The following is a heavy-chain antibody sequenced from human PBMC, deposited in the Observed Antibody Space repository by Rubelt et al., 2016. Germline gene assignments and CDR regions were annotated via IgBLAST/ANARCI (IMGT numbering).Heavy chain of an antibody. CDR1: GFTFSSYA. CDR3: ARDSPNPYWYFDL. CDR2: IYGSAARYGDAAKT. Sequence: VQLVESGGGVVQPGRSLRLSCVVSGFTFSSYAMTWVRQAPGKGLEWVSVIYGSAARYGDAAKTYYADSVKGRFTIARDNSRDTRDLQMESLRAEDTAVYYCARDSPNPYWYFDLWGRGTLVTVSS. V-gene: IGHV3-23*04. J-gene: IGHJ2*01.